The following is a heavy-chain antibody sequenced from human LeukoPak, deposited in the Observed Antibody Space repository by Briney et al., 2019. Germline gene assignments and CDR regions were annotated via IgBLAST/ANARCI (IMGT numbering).Heavy chain of an antibody. V-gene: IGHV3-7*01. CDR2: IKQDGTEK. CDR1: GFTFSSYG. Sequence: PGGSLRLSCAASGFTFSSYGMSWVRQAPGKGLEWVANIKQDGTEKYYVDSVKGRFTISRDIARNSLYLQMNSLRAEDTAVYYCANWDSSSPFSLAYWGQGTLVTVSS. CDR3: ANWDSSSPFSLAY. J-gene: IGHJ4*02. D-gene: IGHD6-6*01.